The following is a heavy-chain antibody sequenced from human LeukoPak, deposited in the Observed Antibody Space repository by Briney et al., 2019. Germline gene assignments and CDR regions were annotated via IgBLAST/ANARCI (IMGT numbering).Heavy chain of an antibody. CDR2: INSDGSHT. Sequence: GGSLRLSCAASGFTFSSYWMYWVRQAPGKGLVWVSRINSDGSHTSYADSVKGRFTISRDNSKNTLYLQMNSLRVEDTAVYYCARVLGDSGWYLGWFDPWGQGTLVTVSS. D-gene: IGHD6-19*01. CDR3: ARVLGDSGWYLGWFDP. CDR1: GFTFSSYW. V-gene: IGHV3-74*01. J-gene: IGHJ5*02.